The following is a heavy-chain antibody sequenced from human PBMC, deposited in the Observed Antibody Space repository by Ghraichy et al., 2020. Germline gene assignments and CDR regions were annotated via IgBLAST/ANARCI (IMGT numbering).Heavy chain of an antibody. J-gene: IGHJ6*02. D-gene: IGHD1-26*01. V-gene: IGHV3-23*01. CDR2: ISGSGGST. Sequence: GGSLRLSCAASGFTFSSYAMSWVRQAPGKGLEWVSAISGSGGSTYYADSVKGRFTISRDNSKNTLYLQMNSLRAEDTAVYYCAIRASGSYSYYYYGMDVWGQGTTVTVSS. CDR1: GFTFSSYA. CDR3: AIRASGSYSYYYYGMDV.